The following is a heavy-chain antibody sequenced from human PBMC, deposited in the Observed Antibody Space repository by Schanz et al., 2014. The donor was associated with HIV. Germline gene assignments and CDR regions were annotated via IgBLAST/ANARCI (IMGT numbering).Heavy chain of an antibody. CDR1: GYTFTGYY. V-gene: IGHV1-46*01. J-gene: IGHJ4*02. CDR2: INLGGGSA. CDR3: ARDGSKWNFEY. D-gene: IGHD4-4*01. Sequence: QVQLVQSGAEVKKPGASVKVSCKASGYTFTGYYIHWVRQAPGQGLEWMARINLGGGSAIYAQKFQGRVTITRDTSTSTDHMELSSLRSEDTAVYYCARDGSKWNFEYWGQGTLVTVSP.